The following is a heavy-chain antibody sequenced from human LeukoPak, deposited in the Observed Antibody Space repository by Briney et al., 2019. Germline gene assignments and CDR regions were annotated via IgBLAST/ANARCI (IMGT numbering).Heavy chain of an antibody. Sequence: GGSLRLSCAASGFTFSRHGMHWVRLAPGKGLEWVAFIAYDGSRQTYADSVKCRFSISRDNSKNMVWLQMNSLRAEDTAVYCCARFTGGDSSGYYESWGQGTLVTVSS. CDR1: GFTFSRHG. J-gene: IGHJ4*02. CDR3: ARFTGGDSSGYYES. D-gene: IGHD3-22*01. CDR2: IAYDGSRQ. V-gene: IGHV3-33*05.